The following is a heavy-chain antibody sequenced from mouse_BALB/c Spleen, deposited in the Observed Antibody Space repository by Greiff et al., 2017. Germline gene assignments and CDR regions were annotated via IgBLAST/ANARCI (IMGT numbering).Heavy chain of an antibody. Sequence: VMLVESGPGLVAPSQSLSITCTVSGFSLTDYGVSWIRQPPGKGLEWLGVIWGGGSTYYNSALKSRLSISKDNSKSQVFLKMNSLQTDDTAMYYCAKHGYGNYWYFDVWGAGTTVTVSS. V-gene: IGHV2-6-5*01. CDR2: IWGGGST. CDR3: AKHGYGNYWYFDV. D-gene: IGHD2-10*02. J-gene: IGHJ1*01. CDR1: GFSLTDYG.